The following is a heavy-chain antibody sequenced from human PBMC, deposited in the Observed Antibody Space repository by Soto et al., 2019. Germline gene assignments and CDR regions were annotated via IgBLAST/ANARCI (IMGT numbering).Heavy chain of an antibody. CDR2: ISYDGSNK. CDR1: GFTFSSYG. J-gene: IGHJ6*03. CDR3: AKDLVAAGYYYYYMDV. V-gene: IGHV3-30*18. Sequence: GGSLRLSCAASGFTFSSYGMHWVRQAPGKGLEWVAVISYDGSNKYYADSVKGRFTISRDNSKNTLYLQMNSLRAEDTAVYYCAKDLVAAGYYYYYMDVWGKGTTVTVSS. D-gene: IGHD6-13*01.